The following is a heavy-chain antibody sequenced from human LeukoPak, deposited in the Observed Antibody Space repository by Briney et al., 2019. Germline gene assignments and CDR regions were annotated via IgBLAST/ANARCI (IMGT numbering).Heavy chain of an antibody. CDR2: ISYDESDK. CDR3: AKGVVAATNAAYYGMDV. CDR1: GFTFSTYA. V-gene: IGHV3-30*18. Sequence: GGSLRLSCEASGFTFSTYAMHWVRQAPGKGLEWVAVISYDESDKYYADSVKGRFTISRDNSKNTLYLQMNSLRPEDTAVYYCAKGVVAATNAAYYGMDVWGQGTTVTVSS. D-gene: IGHD2-15*01. J-gene: IGHJ6*02.